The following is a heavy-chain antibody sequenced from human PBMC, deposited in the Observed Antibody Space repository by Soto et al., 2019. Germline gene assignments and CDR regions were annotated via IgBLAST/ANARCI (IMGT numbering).Heavy chain of an antibody. CDR2: IVLGSGKI. CDR3: ARKQQRLYYFDY. CDR1: GFTFTSSA. Sequence: SVKVSCKASGFTFTSSAMQWVRQARGQGLEWIGWIVLGSGKINYAQKFQGRVTISVDTSKNQFSLKLSSVTAADTAVYYCARKQQRLYYFDYWGQGTLVTVSS. V-gene: IGHV1-58*02. D-gene: IGHD6-25*01. J-gene: IGHJ4*02.